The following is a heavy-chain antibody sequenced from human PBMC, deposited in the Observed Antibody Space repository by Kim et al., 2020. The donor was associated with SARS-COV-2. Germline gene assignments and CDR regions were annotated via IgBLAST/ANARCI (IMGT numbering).Heavy chain of an antibody. V-gene: IGHV3-74*01. CDR3: ARDLSGAADY. CDR2: STT. D-gene: IGHD3-10*01. Sequence: STTKYADSGRGRFTISRNNAENTLFLQMNSLTAEDTAVYYCARDLSGAADYWGQGTLVTVSS. J-gene: IGHJ4*02.